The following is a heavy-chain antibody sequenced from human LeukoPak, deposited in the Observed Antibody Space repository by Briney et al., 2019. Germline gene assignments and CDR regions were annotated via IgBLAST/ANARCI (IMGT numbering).Heavy chain of an antibody. CDR3: ARIGAGSSRDY. Sequence: PGGSLRLSCAASGFTFSNFAMTWVRQAPGKGLEWVSSIVGSSSTYYSDSLKGRFTISRDNAKNSLYLQMNSLRAEDTAVYYCARIGAGSSRDYWGQGTLVTVSS. J-gene: IGHJ4*02. CDR2: IVGSSST. D-gene: IGHD6-13*01. CDR1: GFTFSNFA. V-gene: IGHV3-21*01.